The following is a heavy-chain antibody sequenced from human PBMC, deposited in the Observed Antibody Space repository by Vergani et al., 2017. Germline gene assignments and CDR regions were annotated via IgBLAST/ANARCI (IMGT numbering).Heavy chain of an antibody. V-gene: IGHV3-30-3*01. Sequence: QVQLVESGGGVVQPGRSLRLSCAASGFTFSSYAMHWVRQAPGKGLEWVAVISYDGSNKYYADSVKGRFTISRDNSKNTLYLQMNSLRAEDTAVYYCARGGLGYFYYYYGMDVWGQGTTVTVSS. CDR1: GFTFSSYA. D-gene: IGHD6-25*01. CDR3: ARGGLGYFYYYYGMDV. J-gene: IGHJ6*02. CDR2: ISYDGSNK.